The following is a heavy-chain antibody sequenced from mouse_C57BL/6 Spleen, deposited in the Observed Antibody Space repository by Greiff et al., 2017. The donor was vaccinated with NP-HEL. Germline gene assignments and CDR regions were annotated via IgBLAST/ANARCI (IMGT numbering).Heavy chain of an antibody. CDR1: GYAFTNYL. Sequence: QVQLQQSGAELVRPGTSVKVSCKASGYAFTNYLIEWVKQRPGQGLEWIGVINPGSGGTNYNEKFKGKATLTADKSSSTAYMQLSSLTSEDSAVYFCARGGSNWYFEVWGTGTTVTVSS. CDR3: ARGGSNWYFEV. D-gene: IGHD1-1*01. J-gene: IGHJ1*03. CDR2: INPGSGGT. V-gene: IGHV1-54*01.